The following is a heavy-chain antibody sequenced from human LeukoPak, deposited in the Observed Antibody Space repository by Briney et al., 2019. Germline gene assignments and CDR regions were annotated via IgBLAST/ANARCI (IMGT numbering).Heavy chain of an antibody. D-gene: IGHD3-10*01. Sequence: PAETLSLTCTVSGGSISRYYWSWIRQPPGKGLEWIGYIHNSGSTNYNPSLKSRVTISVDTSKNQFSLNLRTVTSADTAVYYCTRVHYSGSGLSSYFDYWGQGTLVTVSS. CDR2: IHNSGST. CDR1: GGSISRYY. V-gene: IGHV4-59*01. CDR3: TRVHYSGSGLSSYFDY. J-gene: IGHJ4*02.